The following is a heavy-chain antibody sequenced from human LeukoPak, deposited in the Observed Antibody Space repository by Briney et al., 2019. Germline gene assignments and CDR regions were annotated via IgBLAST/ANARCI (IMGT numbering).Heavy chain of an antibody. CDR2: INQSGSA. CDR3: ARRGDFWSGHFPGFDY. D-gene: IGHD3-3*01. Sequence: SETLSLTCAVYGGSFSGYYWSWIRQPPGKGLEWIGEINQSGSATYNPSLKSRVTMSLDTSKNQFSLKLTSVTAADTAVYYCARRGDFWSGHFPGFDYWGQGTLVTVSS. CDR1: GGSFSGYY. J-gene: IGHJ4*02. V-gene: IGHV4-34*01.